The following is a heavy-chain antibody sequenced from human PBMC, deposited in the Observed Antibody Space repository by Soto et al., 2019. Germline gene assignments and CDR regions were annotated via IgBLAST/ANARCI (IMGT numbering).Heavy chain of an antibody. CDR3: AREQCSPLDRYCSDGAVDWVDP. J-gene: IGHJ5*02. Sequence: GGSLRLSCAACGFSFSSYAMSWVRQAPGKGLEWVSAISGSGAITFYADSMKGRFTISRDNSRDTLYLQMNSLGAEDTAVYFCAREQCSPLDRYCSDGAVDWVDPWGQGTPVTVS. CDR1: GFSFSSYA. CDR2: ISGSGAIT. V-gene: IGHV3-23*01. D-gene: IGHD2-15*01.